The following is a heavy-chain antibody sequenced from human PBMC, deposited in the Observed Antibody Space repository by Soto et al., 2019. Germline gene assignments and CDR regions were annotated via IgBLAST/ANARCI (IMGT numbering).Heavy chain of an antibody. D-gene: IGHD2-15*01. V-gene: IGHV1-69*13. CDR2: IIPIFGTA. Sequence: GASVKVSCKASGGTFSSYAISWVRQAPGQGLEWMGGIIPIFGTANYAQKFQGRVTITADESTSTAYMELSSLRSEDTAVYYCARHIVVVVAATRRTPPYYYYGTDVWGQGTTVTVSS. J-gene: IGHJ6*02. CDR3: ARHIVVVVAATRRTPPYYYYGTDV. CDR1: GGTFSSYA.